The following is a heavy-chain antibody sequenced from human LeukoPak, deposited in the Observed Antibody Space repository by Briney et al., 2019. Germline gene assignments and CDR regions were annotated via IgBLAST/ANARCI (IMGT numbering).Heavy chain of an antibody. D-gene: IGHD3-10*01. V-gene: IGHV4-39*01. Sequence: SETLSLTCTVSGGSISSRSYYWGWIRQPPGKGLEWIGSISYSGSPYYNSSLKSRVTISVEKTKNHFSLKLTSVTAPDTAVYYCARHNLRADYFDYWGQGSLVTVSS. J-gene: IGHJ4*02. CDR1: GGSISSRSYY. CDR3: ARHNLRADYFDY. CDR2: ISYSGSP.